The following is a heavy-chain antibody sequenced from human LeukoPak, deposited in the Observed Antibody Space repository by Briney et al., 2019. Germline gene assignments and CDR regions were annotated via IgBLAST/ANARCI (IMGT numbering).Heavy chain of an antibody. V-gene: IGHV4-59*01. J-gene: IGHJ5*02. Sequence: SKTLSLICTVSGGSISSYYWSWIRQPPGKGLEWIGYIYYSGSTNYNPSLKSRVTISVDTSKNQFSLKLSSVTAADTAVYYCARDGVVGATMEYNWFDPWGQGTLVTVSS. CDR1: GGSISSYY. CDR2: IYYSGST. CDR3: ARDGVVGATMEYNWFDP. D-gene: IGHD1-26*01.